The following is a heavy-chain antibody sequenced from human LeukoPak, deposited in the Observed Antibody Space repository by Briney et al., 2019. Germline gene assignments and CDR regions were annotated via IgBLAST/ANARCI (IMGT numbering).Heavy chain of an antibody. CDR2: SGDIL. D-gene: IGHD5-18*01. CDR3: AKDRDRGYSYGDHWFDP. Sequence: SGDILYYADSVKGQFTIPRDNSKNTLYLQMNSVRADDTAVYYCAKDRDRGYSYGDHWFDPWGQGAQVTVS. V-gene: IGHV3-23*01. J-gene: IGHJ5*02.